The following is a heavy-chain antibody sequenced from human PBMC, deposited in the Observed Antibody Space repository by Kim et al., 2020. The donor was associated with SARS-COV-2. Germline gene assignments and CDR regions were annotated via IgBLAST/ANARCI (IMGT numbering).Heavy chain of an antibody. CDR3: ATNGYSYGVSNWFDP. Sequence: GGSLRLSCAASGFTFSSYEMNWVRQAPGKGLEWVSYISSSGSTIYYADSVKGRFTISRDNAKNSLYLQMNSLRAEDTAVYYCATNGYSYGVSNWFDPWGQGTLVTVSS. V-gene: IGHV3-48*03. CDR1: GFTFSSYE. D-gene: IGHD5-18*01. CDR2: ISSSGSTI. J-gene: IGHJ5*02.